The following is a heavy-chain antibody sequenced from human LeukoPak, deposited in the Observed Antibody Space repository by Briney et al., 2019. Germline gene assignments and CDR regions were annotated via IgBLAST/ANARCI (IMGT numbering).Heavy chain of an antibody. D-gene: IGHD3-3*01. CDR2: INPNSGGT. J-gene: IGHJ4*02. CDR3: ARGSYDFWSGGSRVDY. V-gene: IGHV1-2*02. Sequence: PQASVKVSCKASGYTFTGYYTHWVRQAPGQGLEWMGWINPNSGGTNYAQKFQGRVTMTRDTSISTAYMELRSLRSDDTAVYYCARGSYDFWSGGSRVDYWGQGTLVTVSS. CDR1: GYTFTGYY.